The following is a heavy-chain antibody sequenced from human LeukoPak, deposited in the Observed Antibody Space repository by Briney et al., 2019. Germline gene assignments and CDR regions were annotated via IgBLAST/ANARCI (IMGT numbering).Heavy chain of an antibody. Sequence: SETLSPTCTVSGGSISSYYWSWIRQPPGKGLEWIGYIYHSGSTYYNPSLKSRVTISVDRSKNQFSLKLSSVTAADTAVYYCARERCSSTSCKDYSNYGFDYWGQGTLVTVSS. D-gene: IGHD2-2*01. CDR2: IYHSGST. CDR3: ARERCSSTSCKDYSNYGFDY. V-gene: IGHV4-59*12. J-gene: IGHJ4*02. CDR1: GGSISSYY.